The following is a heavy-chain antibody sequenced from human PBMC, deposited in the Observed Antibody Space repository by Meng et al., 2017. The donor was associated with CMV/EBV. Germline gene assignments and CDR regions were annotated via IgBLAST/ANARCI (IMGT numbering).Heavy chain of an antibody. V-gene: IGHV3-74*01. D-gene: IGHD2-15*01. CDR2: INSDGSST. CDR3: ARERYIVVVVAARRPGSYYGMDV. CDR1: GFTFSSYG. Sequence: GGSLRLSCAASGFTFSSYGMHWVRQAPGKGLVWVSRINSDGSSTSYADSVKGRFTISRDNAKNTLYLQMNSLRAEDTAVYYCARERYIVVVVAARRPGSYYGMDVWGQGTTVTVSS. J-gene: IGHJ6*02.